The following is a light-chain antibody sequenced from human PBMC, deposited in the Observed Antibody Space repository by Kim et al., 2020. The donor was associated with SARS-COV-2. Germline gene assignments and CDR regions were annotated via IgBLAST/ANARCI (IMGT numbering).Light chain of an antibody. CDR3: AAWDDSLSGRV. CDR1: SSNIGSNY. Sequence: GQRVNISCSGSSSNIGSNYVYWYQQRPGTAPKLLIYRNNQRPSGVPDRFSGSKSGTSASLAISGLRSEDEADYYCAAWDDSLSGRVFGGGTQLTVL. CDR2: RNN. J-gene: IGLJ3*02. V-gene: IGLV1-47*01.